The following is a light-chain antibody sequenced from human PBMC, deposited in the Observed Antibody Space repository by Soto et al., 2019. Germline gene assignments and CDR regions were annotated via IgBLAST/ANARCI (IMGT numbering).Light chain of an antibody. V-gene: IGKV4-1*01. CDR3: QQYYTTRPLT. Sequence: DIVMTQSPDSLAVSLGVRATINCKSSQSVLYSSNNKNYLAWYQQKPGQPPKLLIYWASTRESGVPDRFSGXXXXXXFXXTIGSLQAEDVAVYYCQQYYTTRPLTFGGGTKVEIK. CDR2: WAS. CDR1: QSVLYSSNNKNY. J-gene: IGKJ4*01.